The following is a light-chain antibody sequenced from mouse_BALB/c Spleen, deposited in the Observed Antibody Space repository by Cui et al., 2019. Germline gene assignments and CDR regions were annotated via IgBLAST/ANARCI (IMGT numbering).Light chain of an antibody. J-gene: IGKJ1*01. Sequence: SIVMTQTLKFLLVSAGDRVTITCKASQSVSNDVAWYQQKPGQSTKLLIYYASKRYTGVPDRFTGSGYGTDFTFTISTVQAKDLAVYFCQQDYSSWTFGGGTKLEIK. CDR2: YAS. V-gene: IGKV6-32*01. CDR3: QQDYSSWT. CDR1: QSVSND.